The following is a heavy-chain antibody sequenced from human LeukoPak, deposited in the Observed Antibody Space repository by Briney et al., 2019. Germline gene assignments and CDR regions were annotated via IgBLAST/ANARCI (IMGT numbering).Heavy chain of an antibody. J-gene: IGHJ6*03. CDR1: GFTFSNAW. Sequence: GGSLRLSCAASGFTFSNAWMSWVRQVPGKGLEWVGRIKSKTDGETTDYAAPVKGRFTISRDDSKNTLYLQMNSLKTEDTAVYYCTTVAYGDFPTNYYYYYMDVWGKGTTVTVSS. CDR3: TTVAYGDFPTNYYYYYMDV. CDR2: IKSKTDGETT. V-gene: IGHV3-15*01. D-gene: IGHD4-17*01.